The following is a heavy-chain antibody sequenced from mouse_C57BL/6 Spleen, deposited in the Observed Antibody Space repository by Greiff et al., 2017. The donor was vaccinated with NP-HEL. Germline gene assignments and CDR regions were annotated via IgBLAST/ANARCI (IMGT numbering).Heavy chain of an antibody. CDR2: ISSGGSYT. CDR1: GFTFSSYG. Sequence: EVQGVESGGDLVKPGGSLKLSCAASGFTFSSYGMSWVRQTPDKRLEWVATISSGGSYTSYPDSVKGRFTISRDNAKNILYLQMSSLKSEDTAMYYCARHRGNYYFDYWGQGTTLTVSS. CDR3: ARHRGNYYFDY. D-gene: IGHD2-1*01. V-gene: IGHV5-6*01. J-gene: IGHJ2*01.